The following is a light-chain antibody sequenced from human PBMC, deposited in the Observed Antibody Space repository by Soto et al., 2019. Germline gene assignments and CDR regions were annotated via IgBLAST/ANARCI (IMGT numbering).Light chain of an antibody. CDR1: QDIRNG. CDR3: LQDYNSSWA. CDR2: GAS. J-gene: IGKJ1*01. V-gene: IGKV1-6*01. Sequence: AIQMTQSPSSLSASVGDRVTITCRASQDIRNGLGWFQQKPGKAPKLLIYGASTLQSGVPSRFSGSGSGTDFTLTISSLQPDDFATYYCLQDYNSSWAFGQGTKVEIK.